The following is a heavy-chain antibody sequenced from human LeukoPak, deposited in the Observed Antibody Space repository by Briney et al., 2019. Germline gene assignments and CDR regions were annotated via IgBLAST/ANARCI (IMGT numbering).Heavy chain of an antibody. V-gene: IGHV4-38-2*02. CDR3: ARVGDTAGTTWSFDY. CDR1: GYSISSGYY. J-gene: IGHJ4*02. D-gene: IGHD5-18*01. Sequence: SETLSLTCTVSGYSISSGYYWGWIRQPPGKGLEWIGSIYHSGSTYYNPSLKSRVTISVDTSKNQFSLKLSSVTAADTAVYYGARVGDTAGTTWSFDYWGQGTLVTASS. CDR2: IYHSGST.